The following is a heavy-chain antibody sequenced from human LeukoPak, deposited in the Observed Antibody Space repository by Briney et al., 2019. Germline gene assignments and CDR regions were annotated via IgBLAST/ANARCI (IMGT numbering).Heavy chain of an antibody. D-gene: IGHD1-7*01. CDR3: AKDHSGNSRFYFDY. CDR2: ISYDGSNK. CDR1: GFTFSSYA. J-gene: IGHJ4*02. V-gene: IGHV3-30*04. Sequence: GGSLRLSCAASGFTFSSYAMHWVRQAPGKGLEWVAVISYDGSNKYYADSVKGRFTISRDNSKNTLYLQMNSLRAEDTAVYYCAKDHSGNSRFYFDYWGQGTLVTVSS.